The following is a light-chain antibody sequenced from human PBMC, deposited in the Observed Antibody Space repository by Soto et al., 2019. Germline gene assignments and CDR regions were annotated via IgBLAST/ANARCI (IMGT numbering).Light chain of an antibody. V-gene: IGKV3-11*01. CDR3: QQRRNWYT. J-gene: IGKJ2*01. Sequence: EFVLTQSPATLSVSPGERVTLSCRASQSISRSLAWYQHKPGQAPRLLIYDASRRATGVPDRFSGSGSGTDFTLTISSLEPEDFAVYYCQQRRNWYTFGQGTKLEIK. CDR1: QSISRS. CDR2: DAS.